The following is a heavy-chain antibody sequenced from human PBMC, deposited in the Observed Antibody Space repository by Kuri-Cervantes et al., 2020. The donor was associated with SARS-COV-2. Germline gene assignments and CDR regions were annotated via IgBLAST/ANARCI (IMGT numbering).Heavy chain of an antibody. Sequence: GGSRRLSCAASGFTFSSYGTHWVRQAPGKGLEWVAVIWYEGGNKYYADSVKGRFTISRDNSKTTLYLQMTSLRAEDTAVYYCARVQITYSSVSYRDYSYGMDVWGQGTTVTVSS. V-gene: IGHV3-33*01. CDR1: GFTFSSYG. CDR2: IWYEGGNK. D-gene: IGHD6-19*01. J-gene: IGHJ6*02. CDR3: ARVQITYSSVSYRDYSYGMDV.